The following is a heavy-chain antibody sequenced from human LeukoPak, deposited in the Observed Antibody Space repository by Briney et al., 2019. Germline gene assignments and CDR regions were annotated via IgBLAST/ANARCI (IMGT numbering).Heavy chain of an antibody. Sequence: PGGSLRLSCAVFEFTFGDYCMNWVRQAPGKGLEWIGSIYHSGSTYYNPSLKSRVTISVDTSKNQFSLKLSSVTAADTAVYYCARARDVLRYFAYWGQGTMVTVSS. CDR2: IYHSGST. D-gene: IGHD3-9*01. CDR3: ARARDVLRYFAY. CDR1: EFTFGDYC. J-gene: IGHJ3*01. V-gene: IGHV4-38-2*01.